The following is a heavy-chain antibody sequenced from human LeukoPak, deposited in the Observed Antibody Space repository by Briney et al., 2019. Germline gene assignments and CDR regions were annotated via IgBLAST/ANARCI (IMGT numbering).Heavy chain of an antibody. D-gene: IGHD4-17*01. J-gene: IGHJ1*01. CDR2: ISGSGGST. CDR3: AKDRPYGDYEEYFQH. Sequence: PGGSLRLSCAASGFTFSSYAMSWVRQAPGKELEWVSAISGSGGSTYYADSVKGRFTISRDNSKNTLYLQMNSLRAEDTAVCYCAKDRPYGDYEEYFQHWGQGTLVTVSS. CDR1: GFTFSSYA. V-gene: IGHV3-23*01.